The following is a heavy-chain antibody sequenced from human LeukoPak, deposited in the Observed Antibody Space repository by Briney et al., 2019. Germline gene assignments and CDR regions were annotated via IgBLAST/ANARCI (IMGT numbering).Heavy chain of an antibody. CDR3: ARNPSTSMEF. V-gene: IGHV3-74*01. CDR1: GFTFSNYR. J-gene: IGHJ4*02. D-gene: IGHD5-18*01. Sequence: GGSLRLSCAASGFTFSNYRMPWVRQAPGKGLVWVSRIKNDGSGTIYADSVKGRFTISRDNAKNTLYLQMNSLRAEDTAVYYCARNPSTSMEFWGQGTLVTVSS. CDR2: IKNDGSGT.